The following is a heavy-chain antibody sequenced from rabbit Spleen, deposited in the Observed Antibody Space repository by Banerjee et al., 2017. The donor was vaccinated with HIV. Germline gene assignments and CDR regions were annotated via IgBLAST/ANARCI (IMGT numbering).Heavy chain of an antibody. Sequence: QSLEESGGDLVKPGASLTLTCTASGFSFSSSYWICWVRQAPGKGLEWIACFDVTKYGATYYASWAKGRFTISKTSSTTVTLQMTSLTAADTATYFCARDAAGREDFNLWGQGTLVTVS. CDR3: ARDAAGREDFNL. CDR1: GFSFSSSYW. J-gene: IGHJ4*01. V-gene: IGHV1S40*01. CDR2: FDVTKYGAT. D-gene: IGHD4-2*01.